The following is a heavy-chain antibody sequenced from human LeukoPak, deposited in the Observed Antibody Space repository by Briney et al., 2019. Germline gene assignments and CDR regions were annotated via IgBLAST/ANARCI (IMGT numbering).Heavy chain of an antibody. D-gene: IGHD6-13*01. Sequence: GGSLRLSCAASGFTVSSNYMSWVRQAPGKGLEWVSVIYSGGSTYYADSVKGRFTISRDNSKNTLYLQMNSLRAEDTAVYYCARIRPEPGIAAAGPFQHWGQGTLVTVSS. J-gene: IGHJ1*01. CDR3: ARIRPEPGIAAAGPFQH. V-gene: IGHV3-53*01. CDR2: IYSGGST. CDR1: GFTVSSNY.